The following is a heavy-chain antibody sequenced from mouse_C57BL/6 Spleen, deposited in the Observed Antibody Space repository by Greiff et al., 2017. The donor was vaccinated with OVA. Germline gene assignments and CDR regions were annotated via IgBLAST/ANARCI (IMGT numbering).Heavy chain of an antibody. V-gene: IGHV5-6*01. J-gene: IGHJ2*01. CDR2: ISSGGSYT. CDR3: ARQYYGSFED. CDR1: GFTFSSYG. D-gene: IGHD1-1*01. Sequence: EVQGVESGGDLVKPGGSLKLSCAASGFTFSSYGMSWVRQTPDKRLEWVATISSGGSYTYYPDSVKGRFTISRDNAKNTLYLQMSSLKSEDTAMYYCARQYYGSFEDWGKGTTLTVSS.